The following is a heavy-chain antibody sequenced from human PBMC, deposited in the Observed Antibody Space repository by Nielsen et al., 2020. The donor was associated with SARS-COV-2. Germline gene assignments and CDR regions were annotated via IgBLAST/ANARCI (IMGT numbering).Heavy chain of an antibody. CDR1: GVTFSNNA. CDR2: IGNSGDNI. CDR3: ARQFYGCNDY. D-gene: IGHD3-10*01. V-gene: IGHV3-23*01. J-gene: IGHJ4*02. Sequence: GESLKISCTASGVTFSNNAMTWVRQAPGKGLEWVSSIGNSGDNIYYADSVKGRFTVSSDNSKNTLYLEMNSLRAEDTAVYYCARQFYGCNDYWGQGTLVTVSS.